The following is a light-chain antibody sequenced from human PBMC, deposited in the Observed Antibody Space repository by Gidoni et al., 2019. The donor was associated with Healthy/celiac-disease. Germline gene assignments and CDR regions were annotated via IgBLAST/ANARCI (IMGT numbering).Light chain of an antibody. J-gene: IGKJ4*01. CDR3: QQYDNLPPT. CDR1: QDISNY. CDR2: DAS. Sequence: DIQMIQSPSSLSASVGDRVTITCQASQDISNYLKWYQQKPGKAPNLLIYDASNLGTAVQSSFSGSGSETDLTITISSLQPEDIATYYWQQYDNLPPTFGGGTKVEIK. V-gene: IGKV1-33*01.